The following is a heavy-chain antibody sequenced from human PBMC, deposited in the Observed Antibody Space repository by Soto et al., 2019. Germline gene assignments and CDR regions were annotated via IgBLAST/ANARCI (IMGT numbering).Heavy chain of an antibody. J-gene: IGHJ4*02. CDR1: GGSMSGYY. CDR3: ARSIAVPSSHIDH. D-gene: IGHD6-6*01. CDR2: VYYTGST. V-gene: IGHV4-59*01. Sequence: SETLSLTCRVSGGSMSGYYWSWIRQAPGKGLEWIGYVYYTGSTNYNPPLQSRVTISVDTSNKQFSLSLRLVTAADTAVYFCARSIAVPSSHIDHWGQGIRVTVSS.